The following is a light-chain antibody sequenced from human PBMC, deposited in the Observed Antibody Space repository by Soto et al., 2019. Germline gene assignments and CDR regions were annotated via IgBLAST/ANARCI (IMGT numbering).Light chain of an antibody. J-gene: IGKJ4*01. CDR2: AAS. Sequence: DIQMTQSPSSLSASVGDRVTITCRASQGINNDLGVYQQKLWKAPKRLIYAASSLQSGVPSRLSGSGSGTEFTLTISSLQPEDFATYYCLQHNSYPLTFGGGTQVEIK. CDR3: LQHNSYPLT. CDR1: QGINND. V-gene: IGKV1-17*01.